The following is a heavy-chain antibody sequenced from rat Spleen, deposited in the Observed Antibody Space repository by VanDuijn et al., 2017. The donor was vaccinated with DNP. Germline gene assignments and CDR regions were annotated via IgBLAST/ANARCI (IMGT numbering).Heavy chain of an antibody. V-gene: IGHV2-1*01. CDR3: ARSLATVAPTGAMDA. J-gene: IGHJ4*01. Sequence: QVQLKESGPGLVQPSQTLSLVCTVSGFSLTSNSIHWVRQPPGKGLEWVGVIWTGGSTDYNSVLKSRLTISRDTSKSQVFLKMNSVQTEDTAMYFCARSLATVAPTGAMDAWGQGTSVTVSS. CDR1: GFSLTSNS. D-gene: IGHD1-3*01. CDR2: IWTGGST.